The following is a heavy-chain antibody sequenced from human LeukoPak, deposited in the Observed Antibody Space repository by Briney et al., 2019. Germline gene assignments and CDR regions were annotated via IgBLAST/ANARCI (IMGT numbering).Heavy chain of an antibody. J-gene: IGHJ4*02. V-gene: IGHV4-34*01. CDR1: GGCFSGYY. D-gene: IGHD5-18*01. CDR2: INHSGST. Sequence: SETLSLTCAVSGGCFSGYYWSWIRQPPGKGLDGIGEINHSGSTNYNPSLKSRVTISVDTSKNQFSLKLSSVTAADTAVYYCARLSRRGYSYGYGRWGQGTLVTVSS. CDR3: ARLSRRGYSYGYGR.